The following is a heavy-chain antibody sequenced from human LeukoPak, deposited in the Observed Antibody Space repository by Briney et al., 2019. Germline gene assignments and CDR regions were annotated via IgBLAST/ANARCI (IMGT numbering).Heavy chain of an antibody. J-gene: IGHJ4*02. D-gene: IGHD1-26*01. Sequence: GGSLRLSCAASGFTFDDYAMHWVRQAPGKGLEWVSGISWNSGSIGYADSVKGRFTISRDNSKNTLYLQMNSLRAEDTAVYYCASGSYSFWNWGQGTLVTVSS. CDR2: ISWNSGSI. CDR1: GFTFDDYA. CDR3: ASGSYSFWN. V-gene: IGHV3-9*01.